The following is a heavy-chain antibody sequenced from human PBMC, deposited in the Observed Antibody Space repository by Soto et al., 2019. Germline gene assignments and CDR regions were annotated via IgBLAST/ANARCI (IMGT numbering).Heavy chain of an antibody. Sequence: GASVKVSCKASGYTFTSYDINWVRQATGQGLEWMGWMNPNSGNTGYAQKFQGRVTMTRNTSISTAYMELSSLRSEDTAVYYCASAPRAVAGLRLQGQRDYWGQGTLVTVSS. D-gene: IGHD6-19*01. CDR3: ASAPRAVAGLRLQGQRDY. CDR1: GYTFTSYD. J-gene: IGHJ4*02. V-gene: IGHV1-8*01. CDR2: MNPNSGNT.